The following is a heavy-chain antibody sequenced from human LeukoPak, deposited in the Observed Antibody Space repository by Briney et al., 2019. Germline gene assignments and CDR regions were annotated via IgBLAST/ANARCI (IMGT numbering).Heavy chain of an antibody. CDR3: WYYYDSSGYRLFDY. CDR1: GGSISSSNW. CDR2: INHSGST. V-gene: IGHV4-4*02. Sequence: SETLSLTCAVSGGSISSSNWWSWVRQPPGKGLEWIGEINHSGSTNYNPSLKSRVTISVDTSKNQFSLKLSSVTAADTAVYYCWYYYDSSGYRLFDYWGQGTLVTVSS. D-gene: IGHD3-22*01. J-gene: IGHJ4*02.